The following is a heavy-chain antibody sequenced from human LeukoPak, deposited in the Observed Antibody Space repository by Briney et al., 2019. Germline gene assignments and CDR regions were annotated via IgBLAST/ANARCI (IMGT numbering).Heavy chain of an antibody. J-gene: IGHJ5*02. CDR1: GVSISSYY. Sequence: SETLSLTCTVSGVSISSYYWSWIRQPPGKGLEWIGYIYYSGSTNYNPSVKSRVTISIDTSKNQFSLKLSSVTAADTAVYYCAREWYSGYDYFDPWGQGTRVTVSS. D-gene: IGHD5-12*01. V-gene: IGHV4-59*01. CDR3: AREWYSGYDYFDP. CDR2: IYYSGST.